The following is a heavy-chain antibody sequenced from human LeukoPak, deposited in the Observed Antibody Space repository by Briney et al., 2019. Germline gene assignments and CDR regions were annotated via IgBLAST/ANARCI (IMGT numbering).Heavy chain of an antibody. Sequence: PGGSLRLSCAASGFTFSDYYMSWIRQPPRKGLEWVSYISSSSSYTNYADSVKGRFTISRDSAKNSLYLQMNSLRAEDTAMYYCARVITGTTWAPDYWGQGTLVTVSS. D-gene: IGHD1-20*01. V-gene: IGHV3-11*06. CDR1: GFTFSDYY. J-gene: IGHJ4*02. CDR2: ISSSSSYT. CDR3: ARVITGTTWAPDY.